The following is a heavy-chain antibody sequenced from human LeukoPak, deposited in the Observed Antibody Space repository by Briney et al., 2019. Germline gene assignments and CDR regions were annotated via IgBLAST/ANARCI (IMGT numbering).Heavy chain of an antibody. CDR3: ARDSGTITIFGVVMSAPDY. CDR1: GGSISSGGYY. CDR2: IWYDGSNK. J-gene: IGHJ4*02. V-gene: IGHV3-33*08. D-gene: IGHD3-3*01. Sequence: LSLTCTVSGGSISSGGYYWSWIRQHPGKGLEWVAVIWYDGSNKYYADSVKGRFTISRDNSKNTLYLQMNSLRAEDTAVYYCARDSGTITIFGVVMSAPDYWGQGTLVTVSS.